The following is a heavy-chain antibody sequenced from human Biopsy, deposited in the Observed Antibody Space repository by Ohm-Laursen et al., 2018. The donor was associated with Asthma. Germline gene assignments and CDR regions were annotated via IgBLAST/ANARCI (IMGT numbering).Heavy chain of an antibody. CDR2: INPNSGGT. J-gene: IGHJ5*02. Sequence: GSSVKVSCKASGYTFIGCHIHWMRQAPGQGLERMGRINPNSGGTNYAQKFQGRVTMTRDTSISTAYMEVSRLRSDDTAVYYCARGQKSAGDRWFDPWGRGTLVTVSS. D-gene: IGHD6-13*01. V-gene: IGHV1-2*06. CDR3: ARGQKSAGDRWFDP. CDR1: GYTFIGCH.